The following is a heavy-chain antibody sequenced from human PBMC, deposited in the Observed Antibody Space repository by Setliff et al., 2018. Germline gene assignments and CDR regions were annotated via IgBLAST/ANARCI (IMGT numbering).Heavy chain of an antibody. Sequence: PSETLSLTCTVSGASISGNSYYWGWIRQPPGKGLEWIASTYYGGNTFYNPSLKSRVTISVDTSKSQFSLKVTSVTAADTAVYYCARAPPSVPYGDYGPREYFDLWGRGSLVT. D-gene: IGHD4-17*01. J-gene: IGHJ2*01. CDR3: ARAPPSVPYGDYGPREYFDL. CDR1: GASISGNSYY. V-gene: IGHV4-39*07. CDR2: TYYGGNT.